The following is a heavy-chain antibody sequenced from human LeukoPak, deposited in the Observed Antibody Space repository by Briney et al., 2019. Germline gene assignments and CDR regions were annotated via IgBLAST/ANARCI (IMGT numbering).Heavy chain of an antibody. CDR1: GYTFTGYY. CDR3: ARSNQLLGDWFDP. V-gene: IGHV1-2*02. J-gene: IGHJ5*02. Sequence: ASVRVSCKASGYTFTGYYMHWVRQAPGQGLEWMGWINPNSGGTNYAQKFQGRVTMTRDTSISTAYLELSRLRSDDTAVYYCARSNQLLGDWFDPWGQGTLVTVSS. CDR2: INPNSGGT. D-gene: IGHD2-2*01.